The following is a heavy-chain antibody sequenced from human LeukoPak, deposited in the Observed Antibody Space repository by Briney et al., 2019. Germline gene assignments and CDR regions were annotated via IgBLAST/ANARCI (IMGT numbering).Heavy chain of an antibody. CDR2: IYTSGST. V-gene: IGHV4-61*02. Sequence: SETLSLTCTVSGGSISSGSYYWSWIRQPAGKGLEWIVRIYTSGSTNYNPSLKSRVTISVDTSKNQFSLKLSSVTAADTAVYYCARGGAGIAFNYYMDVWGKGTTVTVSS. CDR1: GGSISSGSYY. CDR3: ARGGAGIAFNYYMDV. D-gene: IGHD6-13*01. J-gene: IGHJ6*03.